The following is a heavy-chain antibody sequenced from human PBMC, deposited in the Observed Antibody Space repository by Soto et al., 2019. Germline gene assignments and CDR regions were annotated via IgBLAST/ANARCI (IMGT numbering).Heavy chain of an antibody. D-gene: IGHD5-18*01. J-gene: IGHJ4*02. CDR3: TTGWIQLYEWGY. V-gene: IGHV3-73*02. CDR2: IRSKANSYAT. CDR1: GFTFSGSA. Sequence: EVQLVESGGGLVQPGGSLKLSCAASGFTFSGSAMHWVRQASGKGLEWVGRIRSKANSYATAYAASVKGRFTISRDDSKNTAYLQMNSLKTEDTAVYYCTTGWIQLYEWGYWGQGTLVTVSS.